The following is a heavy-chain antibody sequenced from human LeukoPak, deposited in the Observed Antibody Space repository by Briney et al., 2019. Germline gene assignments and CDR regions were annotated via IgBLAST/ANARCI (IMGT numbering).Heavy chain of an antibody. Sequence: GGSLRLSCTASGFTFSSYAMSWVRQAPGKGLEWVSLINGGGRSTFYADSVKGRFTISRDNSKNTLYLQMNSLRAEDTAVYYCAKGSEYLWGSSLENYYYYYMDVWGKGTTVTVSS. CDR1: GFTFSSYA. J-gene: IGHJ6*03. CDR3: AKGSEYLWGSSLENYYYYYMDV. V-gene: IGHV3-23*01. D-gene: IGHD3-16*01. CDR2: INGGGRST.